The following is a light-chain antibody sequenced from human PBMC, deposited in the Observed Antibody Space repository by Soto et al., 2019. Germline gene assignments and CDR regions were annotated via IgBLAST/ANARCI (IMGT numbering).Light chain of an antibody. CDR1: QSGNSRY. CDR2: GAC. J-gene: IGKJ1*01. CDR3: VWCDSSPSRWT. Sequence: EMALTQSPGTLSLSPGERATLSCRTSQSGNSRYLAWYQHKPGQATRLLIYGACTRATGIPDMFSGSASGTDFTLTISRREREDFVVHCCVWCDSSPSRWTFGQGPKVAI. V-gene: IGKV3-20*01.